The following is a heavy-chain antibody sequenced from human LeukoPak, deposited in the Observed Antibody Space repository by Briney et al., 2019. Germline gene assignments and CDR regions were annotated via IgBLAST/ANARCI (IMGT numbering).Heavy chain of an antibody. CDR1: GGTFSSYA. D-gene: IGHD1-1*01. J-gene: IGHJ6*02. Sequence: ASVKVSCKASGGTFSSYAISWVRQAPGQGLEWMGWISAYNGNTNYAQKLQGRVTMTTDTSTSTAYMELRSLRSDDTAVYYCARGQGWNDLSCMDVWGQGTTVTVSS. CDR3: ARGQGWNDLSCMDV. CDR2: ISAYNGNT. V-gene: IGHV1-18*01.